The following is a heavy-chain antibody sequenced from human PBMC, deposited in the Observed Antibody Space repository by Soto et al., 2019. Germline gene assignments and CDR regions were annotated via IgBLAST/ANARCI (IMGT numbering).Heavy chain of an antibody. CDR3: ARDQRGSGYSYWFDP. CDR1: GGSISSGGYY. D-gene: IGHD3-22*01. Sequence: PSETLSLTCTVSGGSISSGGYYWSWIRQHPGKGLEWIGYIYYSGSTYYNPSLKSRVTIAVVTSKNQFSLKLSSVTAAGTAVYYWARDQRGSGYSYWFDPWGQGTLVTV. V-gene: IGHV4-31*03. J-gene: IGHJ5*02. CDR2: IYYSGST.